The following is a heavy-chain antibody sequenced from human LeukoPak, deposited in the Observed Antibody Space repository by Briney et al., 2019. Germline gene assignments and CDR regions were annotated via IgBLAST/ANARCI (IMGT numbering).Heavy chain of an antibody. D-gene: IGHD4-23*01. CDR1: GFTFSSYG. CDR3: AKDPGALSDYGVNCGY. CDR2: IRYDGSNK. V-gene: IGHV3-30*02. J-gene: IGHJ4*02. Sequence: GGSLRLSCAASGFTFSSYGMSWVRQAPGKGLEWVAFIRYDGSNKYYADSVKGRFTISRDNSKNTLYLQMNSLRAEDTAVYYCAKDPGALSDYGVNCGYWGQGTLVTVSS.